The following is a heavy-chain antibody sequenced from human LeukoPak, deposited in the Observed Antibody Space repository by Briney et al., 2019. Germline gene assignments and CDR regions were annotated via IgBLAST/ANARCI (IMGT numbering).Heavy chain of an antibody. Sequence: GGSLRLSCAASGFTFSSYGMHWVRQAPGRGLEWVAVISYDGSNKYYADSVKGRFTISRDNSKNTLYLQMNSLRAEDTAVYYCAKGSYVDYWGQGTLVTVSS. CDR3: AKGSYVDY. V-gene: IGHV3-30*18. CDR1: GFTFSSYG. CDR2: ISYDGSNK. J-gene: IGHJ4*02.